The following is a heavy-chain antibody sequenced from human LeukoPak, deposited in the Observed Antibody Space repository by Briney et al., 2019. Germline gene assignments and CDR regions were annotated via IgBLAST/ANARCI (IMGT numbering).Heavy chain of an antibody. J-gene: IGHJ4*02. V-gene: IGHV1-69*13. Sequence: SVKVSCKASGGTFSTYSITWVRQAPGQGLEWMGGIIPNFGTPNYAQKFQGRVTITADGSTSTVYMELSSLRSEDTAVYYCARQHFLHGDYQFFDYWGQGTLVTVSS. CDR2: IIPNFGTP. CDR3: ARQHFLHGDYQFFDY. CDR1: GGTFSTYS. D-gene: IGHD4-17*01.